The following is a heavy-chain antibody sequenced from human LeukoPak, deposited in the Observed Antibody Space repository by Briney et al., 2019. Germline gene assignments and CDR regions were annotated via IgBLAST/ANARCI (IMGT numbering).Heavy chain of an antibody. J-gene: IGHJ4*02. CDR3: ARGGLRFICSDH. V-gene: IGHV1-8*01. Sequence: ASVKVSCKASGYTFTSYDINWVRQAPGQGLEWMGWMNPNSGNTVYAQKFQGRVTMTRNTSISTAYMELSSLRSEDTAVYYCARGGLRFICSDHWGQGTLVTVSS. CDR1: GYTFTSYD. CDR2: MNPNSGNT. D-gene: IGHD5-12*01.